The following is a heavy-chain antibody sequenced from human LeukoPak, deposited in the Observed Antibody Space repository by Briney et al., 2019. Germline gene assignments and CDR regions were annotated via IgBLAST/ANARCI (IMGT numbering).Heavy chain of an antibody. V-gene: IGHV4-39*01. CDR1: GGSISSSSYY. Sequence: SETLSLTCTVSGGSISSSSYYWGWIRQPPGKGLGWIGSIYYSGSTYYNPSLKSRVTISVDTSKNQFSLKLSSVTAADTAVYYCARVPQQHFDYWGQGTLVTVSS. D-gene: IGHD6-13*01. CDR2: IYYSGST. J-gene: IGHJ4*02. CDR3: ARVPQQHFDY.